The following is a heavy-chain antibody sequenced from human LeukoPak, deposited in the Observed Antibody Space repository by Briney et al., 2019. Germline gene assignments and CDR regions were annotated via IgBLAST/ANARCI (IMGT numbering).Heavy chain of an antibody. CDR3: ARDLTLGLTNDY. Sequence: GGSLRLSRAASGFTFSSYSMNWVRQAPGKGLEWVSSISSSSSYIYYADSVKGRFTISRDNAKNSLYLQMNSLGAEDTAVYYCARDLTLGLTNDYWGQGTLVTVSS. D-gene: IGHD3/OR15-3a*01. V-gene: IGHV3-21*01. CDR1: GFTFSSYS. CDR2: ISSSSSYI. J-gene: IGHJ4*02.